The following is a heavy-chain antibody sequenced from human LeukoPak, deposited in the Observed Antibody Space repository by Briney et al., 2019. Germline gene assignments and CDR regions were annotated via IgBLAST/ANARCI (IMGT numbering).Heavy chain of an antibody. CDR2: TRSDGSDK. J-gene: IGHJ4*02. CDR3: GKHDSASDY. V-gene: IGHV3-30*02. Sequence: GGSLRLSCGASGFIFSNYGMHWVRQAPGKGLEWVAFTRSDGSDKYYTDSVKGRFTISRDNFKNTLYLQMNRLRAEDTAMYYWGKHDSASDYWGQGTLVTVSS. D-gene: IGHD1-26*01. CDR1: GFIFSNYG.